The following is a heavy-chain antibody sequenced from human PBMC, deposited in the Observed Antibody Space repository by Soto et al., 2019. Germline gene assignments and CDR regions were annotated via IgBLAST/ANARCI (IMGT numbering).Heavy chain of an antibody. Sequence: SETLSLTCTVSGGSISSSSYYWGWIRQPPGKGLEWIGSIYYSGSTYYNPSLKSRVTISVDTSKNQFSLKLSSVTAADTAVYYCARQYLEWFNNWFDPWGQGTLVTV. V-gene: IGHV4-39*01. J-gene: IGHJ5*02. CDR1: GGSISSSSYY. CDR2: IYYSGST. CDR3: ARQYLEWFNNWFDP. D-gene: IGHD3-3*01.